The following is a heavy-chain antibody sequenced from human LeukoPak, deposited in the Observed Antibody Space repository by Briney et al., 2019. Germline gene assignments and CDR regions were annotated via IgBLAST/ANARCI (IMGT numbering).Heavy chain of an antibody. V-gene: IGHV1-24*01. D-gene: IGHD6-13*01. J-gene: IGHJ4*02. CDR1: GYTLTELS. Sequence: ASVKVSCKVSGYTLTELSMHWVRQAPGKGLEWMGGFDPEDGETIYAQKFQGRVTMTEDTSTDTAYMELSSLRSEDTAVYYCATDRYSSSWYYFDYWGQGTLVSVSS. CDR3: ATDRYSSSWYYFDY. CDR2: FDPEDGET.